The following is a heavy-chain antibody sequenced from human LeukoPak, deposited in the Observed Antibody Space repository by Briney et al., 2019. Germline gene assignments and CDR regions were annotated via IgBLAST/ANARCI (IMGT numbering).Heavy chain of an antibody. CDR2: ISWNSGSI. D-gene: IGHD6-19*01. Sequence: PGGSLRLSCAASGFTFDDYAMHWVRQAPGKGLEWVSGISWNSGSIGYADSVKGRFTISRDNAKNSLYLQMNSLRAEDTALYYCCSSGNYWGQGTLVTVSS. CDR3: CSSGNY. V-gene: IGHV3-9*01. CDR1: GFTFDDYA. J-gene: IGHJ4*02.